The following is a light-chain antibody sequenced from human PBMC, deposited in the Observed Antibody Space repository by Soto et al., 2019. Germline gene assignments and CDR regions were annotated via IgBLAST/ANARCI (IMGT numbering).Light chain of an antibody. V-gene: IGLV2-14*01. CDR1: SGDIGAYNY. Sequence: QSALTQPATVSGSPGQSITISCTGSSGDIGAYNYVSWYQQSPGKAPKLIIYEVSNRPSGISNRFSGSKSGNTASLTISGLQAEDEADYHCSSFTSTTILVFGGGTKVTVL. CDR2: EVS. J-gene: IGLJ2*01. CDR3: SSFTSTTILV.